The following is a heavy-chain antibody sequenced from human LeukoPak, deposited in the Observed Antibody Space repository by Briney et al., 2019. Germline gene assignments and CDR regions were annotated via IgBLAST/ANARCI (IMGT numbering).Heavy chain of an antibody. CDR1: GGSFSGYY. V-gene: IGHV4-34*01. CDR3: VRIVGGVGVDY. Sequence: SETLSLTCAVYGGSFSGYYWSWIRQPPGKGLEWIGEINHSGSTYYNPSLKSRVTISVDTSKNQFSLRLSSVTAADTAVYYCVRIVGGVGVDYWGQGTLVTVSS. J-gene: IGHJ4*02. D-gene: IGHD1-26*01. CDR2: INHSGST.